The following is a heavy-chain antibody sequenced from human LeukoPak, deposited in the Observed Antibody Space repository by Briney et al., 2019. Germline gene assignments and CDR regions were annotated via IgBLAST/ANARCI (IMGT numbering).Heavy chain of an antibody. CDR3: ARAYGSGSYYFDY. CDR2: ISSSSSYI. D-gene: IGHD3-10*01. Sequence: GGSLRLSCAASGFTFSSYSMNWVRQAPGKGLEWVSSISSSSSYIYYADSVKGRFTISRDDAKNSLYLQMNSLRAEDTAVYYCARAYGSGSYYFDYWGQGTLVTVSS. CDR1: GFTFSSYS. J-gene: IGHJ4*02. V-gene: IGHV3-21*01.